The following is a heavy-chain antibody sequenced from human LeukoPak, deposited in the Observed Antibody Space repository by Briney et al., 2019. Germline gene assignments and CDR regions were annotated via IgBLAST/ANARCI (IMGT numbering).Heavy chain of an antibody. D-gene: IGHD3-22*01. CDR1: GGTFSSYA. J-gene: IGHJ4*02. V-gene: IGHV1-69*13. CDR2: IIPIFGTA. Sequence: SVKVSCKASGGTFSSYAISWVRQAPGQGLEWMGGIIPIFGTANYAQKFQGRATITADESTSTAYMELSSLRSEDTAVYYCAREEEYYYDSSGYYPLDYWGQGTLVTVSS. CDR3: AREEEYYYDSSGYYPLDY.